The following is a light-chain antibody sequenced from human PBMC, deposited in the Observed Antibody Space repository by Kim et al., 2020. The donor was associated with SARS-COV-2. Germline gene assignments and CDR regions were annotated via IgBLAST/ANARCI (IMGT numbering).Light chain of an antibody. CDR3: QQDYNPCT. V-gene: IGKV3D-7*01. Sequence: PGERVTLSCRASQSVSSSYLTWYQQKPGQAPRLLIYGASTRATGIPARFSGSGSGTDFTLTISSLQPEDFAVYYCQQDYNPCTFGQGTKVDI. CDR2: GAS. CDR1: QSVSSSY. J-gene: IGKJ1*01.